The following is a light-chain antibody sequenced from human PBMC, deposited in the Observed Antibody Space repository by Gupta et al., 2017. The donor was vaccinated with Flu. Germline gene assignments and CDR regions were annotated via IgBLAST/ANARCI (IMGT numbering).Light chain of an antibody. CDR1: QSISSY. CDR3: QQSDSTPIT. CDR2: AAS. V-gene: IGKV1-39*01. Sequence: DIQMTQSPSSLSASVGDRVTITCRASQSISSYLNWYQQKPGKAPKLLIYAASSLQSGVPSRFSGSGSGTDFTLTISMRQPEDFATYYCQQSDSTPITFGRGTKVDIK. J-gene: IGKJ4*01.